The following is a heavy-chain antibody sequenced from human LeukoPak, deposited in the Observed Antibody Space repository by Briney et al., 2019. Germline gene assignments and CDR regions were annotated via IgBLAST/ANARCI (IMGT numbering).Heavy chain of an antibody. J-gene: IGHJ3*02. V-gene: IGHV4-38-2*02. CDR2: IYHSGST. Sequence: SETLSLTCAVSGYSISSGYYWGWIRQPPGKGLEWIGSIYHSGSTYYNPSLKSRVTISVDTSKNQFSLKLSSVTAADTAVYYCARDFADSGYERSDAFDIWGQGTMVTVSS. CDR1: GYSISSGYY. CDR3: ARDFADSGYERSDAFDI. D-gene: IGHD5-12*01.